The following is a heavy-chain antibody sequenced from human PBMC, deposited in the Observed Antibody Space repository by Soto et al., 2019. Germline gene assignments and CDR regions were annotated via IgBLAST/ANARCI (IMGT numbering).Heavy chain of an antibody. D-gene: IGHD6-19*01. CDR3: ARGLHSSGWYVDY. CDR1: GGSCSGYY. Sequence: PSETLSLTCAVYGGSCSGYYWSWIRQPPGKGLEWIGEINHSGSTNYNPSLKSRVTISVDTSKNQFSLKLSSVTAADTAVYYCARGLHSSGWYVDYWGQGTLVTVSS. V-gene: IGHV4-34*01. J-gene: IGHJ4*02. CDR2: INHSGST.